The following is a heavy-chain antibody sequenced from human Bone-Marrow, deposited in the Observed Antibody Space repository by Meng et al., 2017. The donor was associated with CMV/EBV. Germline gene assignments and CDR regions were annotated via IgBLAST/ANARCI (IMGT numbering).Heavy chain of an antibody. J-gene: IGHJ5*02. CDR2: IIPIFGTA. Sequence: SVKVSCKASGGTFSSYAISWVRQAPGQGLEWMGGIIPIFGTANYAQKFQGRVTITADKSTSTAYMELSSLRSEDTAVYYCAREDYYDSSGFSPGRFDPWGQGTLVTVSS. D-gene: IGHD3-22*01. CDR3: AREDYYDSSGFSPGRFDP. V-gene: IGHV1-69*06. CDR1: GGTFSSYA.